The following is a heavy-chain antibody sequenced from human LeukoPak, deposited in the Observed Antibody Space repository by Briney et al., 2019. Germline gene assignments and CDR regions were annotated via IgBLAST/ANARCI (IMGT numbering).Heavy chain of an antibody. J-gene: IGHJ3*02. CDR3: ARGGLRFRNAFDI. D-gene: IGHD3-3*01. CDR1: GGTFSSYA. Sequence: ASVKVSCKASGGTFSSYAISWVRQAPGQGLEWMGGIIPIFGTANYAQKFQGRVTMTRNTSISTAYMELSSLRSEDTAVYYCARGGLRFRNAFDIWGQGTMVTVSS. V-gene: IGHV1-69*05. CDR2: IIPIFGTA.